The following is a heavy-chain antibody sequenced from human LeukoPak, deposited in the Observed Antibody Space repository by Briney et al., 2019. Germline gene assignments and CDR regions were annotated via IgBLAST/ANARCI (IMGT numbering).Heavy chain of an antibody. J-gene: IGHJ4*02. CDR3: ARGPPVWNSNYYFDY. Sequence: PSETLSLTCAVSGASISDYYCNWIRQPAGKGLGWIGRIYTSGSTNYNPSLKSRVTMSVDRSKNQFSLRLSSVTAADTAVYYCARGPPVWNSNYYFDYWGQGNLFTVSS. V-gene: IGHV4-4*07. CDR2: IYTSGST. CDR1: GASISDYY. D-gene: IGHD1-1*01.